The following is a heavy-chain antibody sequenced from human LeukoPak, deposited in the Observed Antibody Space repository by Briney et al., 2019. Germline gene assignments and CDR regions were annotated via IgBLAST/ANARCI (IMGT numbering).Heavy chain of an antibody. CDR1: GFTCSSYA. D-gene: IGHD3-10*01. CDR3: AKDVRVGEYYGSGSYFDY. Sequence: GGSLRLSCAASGFTCSSYAMSWVRQAPGKGLEWVSIISASGGSTYYADSVKGRFTISRDKSRNYLQMNSLRGDDTAIYYCAKDVRVGEYYGSGSYFDYWGQGTLVTVSS. CDR2: ISASGGST. V-gene: IGHV3-23*01. J-gene: IGHJ4*02.